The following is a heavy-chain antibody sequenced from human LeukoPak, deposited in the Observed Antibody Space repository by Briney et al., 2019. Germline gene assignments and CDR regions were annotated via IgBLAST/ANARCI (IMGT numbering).Heavy chain of an antibody. D-gene: IGHD2-15*01. CDR2: ISGSGGST. CDR1: GFTFSSYS. Sequence: TGGSLRLSCAASGFTFSSYSLSWVRQAPGKGLEWVSAISGSGGSTYYADSVKGRFTISRDNSKNTLYLQMNSLRAEDTAVYYCAKGLGWWQPGYFDLWGRGTLVTVSS. V-gene: IGHV3-23*01. J-gene: IGHJ2*01. CDR3: AKGLGWWQPGYFDL.